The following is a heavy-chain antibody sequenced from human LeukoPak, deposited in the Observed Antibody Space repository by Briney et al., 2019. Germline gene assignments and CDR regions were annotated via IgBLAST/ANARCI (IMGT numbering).Heavy chain of an antibody. Sequence: GESLKISCKGSGYSFTSYWIGWGRQMPGKGLERMGIIYPGDSDTRYSPSFQGQVTISADKSISTAYLQWSSLKASDTAMYYCARSSTMIVVDLFDYWGQGTLVTVSS. CDR2: IYPGDSDT. CDR3: ARSSTMIVVDLFDY. V-gene: IGHV5-51*01. J-gene: IGHJ4*02. D-gene: IGHD3-22*01. CDR1: GYSFTSYW.